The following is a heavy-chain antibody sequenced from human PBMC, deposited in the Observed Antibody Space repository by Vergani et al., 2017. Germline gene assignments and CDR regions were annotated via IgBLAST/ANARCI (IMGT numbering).Heavy chain of an antibody. CDR1: GFSFSNAW. Sequence: EVQLVESGGGLVKPGGSLRLSCAASGFSFSNAWMTWVRQGPGKGLEWVGRIKSQIDGGTTDYAAPVKGRFTISRDDSTNMLYLQMNSLQTEDTALYYCVRVKGSNWNDHLYDIWGQGTLVTVSS. CDR2: IKSQIDGGTT. D-gene: IGHD1-1*01. J-gene: IGHJ3*02. CDR3: VRVKGSNWNDHLYDI. V-gene: IGHV3-15*05.